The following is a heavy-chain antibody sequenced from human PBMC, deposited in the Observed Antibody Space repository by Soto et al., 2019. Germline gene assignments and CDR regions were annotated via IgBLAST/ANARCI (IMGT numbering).Heavy chain of an antibody. CDR3: AKDPLRGYCSGGSCYVGIFDY. CDR2: ISYDGSNK. J-gene: IGHJ4*02. D-gene: IGHD2-15*01. V-gene: IGHV3-30*18. CDR1: GFTFSSYG. Sequence: GGSLRLSCAASGFTFSSYGMHWVRQAPGKGLVWVAVISYDGSNKYYADSVKGRFTISRDNSKNTLYLQMNSLRAEDTAVYYCAKDPLRGYCSGGSCYVGIFDYWGQGTLVTVSS.